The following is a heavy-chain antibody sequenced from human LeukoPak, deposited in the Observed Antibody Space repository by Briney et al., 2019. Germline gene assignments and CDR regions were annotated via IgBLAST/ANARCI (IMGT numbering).Heavy chain of an antibody. D-gene: IGHD2-21*02. J-gene: IGHJ5*02. CDR3: ARGDCGGDCYFNWFDP. Sequence: ASVKVSCKASGYTFISYYMHWVRQAPGQGLEWMGIINPSGGSTSYAQKFQGRVTMTRDTSTSTVYMELSSLRSEDTAVYYCARGDCGGDCYFNWFDPWGQGTLVTVSS. CDR1: GYTFISYY. V-gene: IGHV1-46*01. CDR2: INPSGGST.